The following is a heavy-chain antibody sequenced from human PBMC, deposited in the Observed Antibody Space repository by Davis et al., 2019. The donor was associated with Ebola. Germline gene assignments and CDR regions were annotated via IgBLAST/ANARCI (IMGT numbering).Heavy chain of an antibody. J-gene: IGHJ6*02. D-gene: IGHD2-15*01. CDR3: ASGLKSGGKGMDV. CDR1: GFTFSSYW. Sequence: GESLKISCAASGFTFSSYWMSWVRQAPGKGLEWVANIKQDGSEKYYVDSVKGRFTISRDNAKNSLYLQMNSLIAEDTALYYCASGLKSGGKGMDVWGQGTTVAVSS. V-gene: IGHV3-7*03. CDR2: IKQDGSEK.